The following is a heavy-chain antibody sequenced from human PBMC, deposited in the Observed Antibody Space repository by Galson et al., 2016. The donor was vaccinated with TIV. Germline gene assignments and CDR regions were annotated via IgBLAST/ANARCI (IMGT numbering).Heavy chain of an antibody. CDR1: GYISTTYG. Sequence: SVKVSCKASGYISTTYGFSWVRQAPGQGLEWMGWISGYNGDTNYAQKFQGRVTMTTETSTNTAYMELRSLRPDDLAVYYCARDQKASVNDDFWSVYSYFGDYWGQGTLVTVSS. D-gene: IGHD3-3*01. V-gene: IGHV1-18*03. CDR2: ISGYNGDT. J-gene: IGHJ4*02. CDR3: ARDQKASVNDDFWSVYSYFGDY.